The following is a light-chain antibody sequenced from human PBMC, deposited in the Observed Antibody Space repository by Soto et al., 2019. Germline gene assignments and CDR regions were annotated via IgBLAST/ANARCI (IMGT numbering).Light chain of an antibody. CDR1: QSVSSSY. V-gene: IGKV3-20*01. CDR3: QQYGSSPRT. J-gene: IGKJ1*01. Sequence: EIVLTQSPGTLYLSPGERATLSCRTSQSVSSSYLAWYQQKPGQAPRLLIYGSSSRATGIPDRFTGSGSGTDFTLTISRLETEDFAVYYCQQYGSSPRTFGQGTKVDIK. CDR2: GSS.